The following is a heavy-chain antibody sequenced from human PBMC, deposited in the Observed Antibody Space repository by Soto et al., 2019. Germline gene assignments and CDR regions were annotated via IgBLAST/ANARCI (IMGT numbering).Heavy chain of an antibody. CDR3: AADRPYYYDSSGHLGY. J-gene: IGHJ4*02. CDR2: IVVGSDNT. Sequence: QMQLLQSGPEVKKPGTSVKVSCKAPGFTSTSSAVHWLRQARGQRLEWIGWIVVGSDNTNYAQKFQERVTITEDMSTSKAYMELSSLRAEETAVYYCAADRPYYYDSSGHLGYWGQGTLVTVSS. D-gene: IGHD3-22*01. CDR1: GFTSTSSA. V-gene: IGHV1-58*01.